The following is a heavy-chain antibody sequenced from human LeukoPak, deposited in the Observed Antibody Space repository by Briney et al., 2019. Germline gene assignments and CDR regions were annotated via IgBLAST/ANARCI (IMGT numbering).Heavy chain of an antibody. CDR1: GFTFSSYA. J-gene: IGHJ4*02. CDR2: ISPDGTKD. Sequence: GGSLRLSCAASGFTFSSYAMHWVRHSPGKGLEWLALISPDGTKDYYPDSVKGRFTISRDNSKNTLYLQMNGLGAADTAVYYCARVPYGDYQFAGSYWGRGTPVTVS. V-gene: IGHV3-30-3*01. D-gene: IGHD4-17*01. CDR3: ARVPYGDYQFAGSY.